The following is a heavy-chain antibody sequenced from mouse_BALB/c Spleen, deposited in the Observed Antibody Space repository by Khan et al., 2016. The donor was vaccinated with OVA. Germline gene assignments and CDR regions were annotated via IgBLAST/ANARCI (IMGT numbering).Heavy chain of an antibody. CDR1: GYTFTDYV. Sequence: VQLKESGPELVKPGASVKMSCKASGYTFTDYVIHWVRQKPGQGLEWIGYIYPYSDDTESTEGFKGKATLTLDKSSSTAYMELSSLTSADSSVYYCARSATDYYTMEFWGQGTSVTVSS. CDR3: ARSATDYYTMEF. D-gene: IGHD1-1*01. J-gene: IGHJ4*01. CDR2: IYPYSDDT. V-gene: IGHV1S136*01.